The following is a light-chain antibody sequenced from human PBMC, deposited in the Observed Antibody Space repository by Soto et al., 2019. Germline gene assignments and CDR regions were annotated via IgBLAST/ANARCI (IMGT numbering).Light chain of an antibody. CDR3: QQYKSFWT. V-gene: IGKV1-5*01. J-gene: IGKJ1*01. CDR1: QTITNW. CDR2: DAS. Sequence: DNQMTQSPSILSAYVRDRVTITCRSSQTITNWLAWYQPNPGKAPRLLIYDASSLESWVPSRFSGSGSGTEFTLTMSSLQSEDFATYYCQQYKSFWTFGQGTQVEIK.